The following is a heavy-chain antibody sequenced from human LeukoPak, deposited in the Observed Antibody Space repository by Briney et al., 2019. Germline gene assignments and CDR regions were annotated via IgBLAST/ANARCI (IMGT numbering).Heavy chain of an antibody. D-gene: IGHD1-26*01. J-gene: IGHJ6*03. V-gene: IGHV3-23*01. CDR3: AKDDGGSYYIYYYYMDV. CDR2: ISGSGGKT. CDR1: GLNFSNYG. Sequence: GGSLILSCAASGLNFSNYGMSWVRQAPGKGLEWVSAISGSGGKTYYADSVKGRFTISRDNSKNTLYLQMNSLRAEDTAVYYCAKDDGGSYYIYYYYMDVWGKGTTVTISS.